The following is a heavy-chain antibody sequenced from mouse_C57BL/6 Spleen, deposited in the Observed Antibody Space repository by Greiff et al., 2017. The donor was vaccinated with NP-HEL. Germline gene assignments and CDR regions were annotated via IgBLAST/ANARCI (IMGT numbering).Heavy chain of an antibody. D-gene: IGHD2-2*01. CDR3: ARGMVTLDY. V-gene: IGHV1-52*01. J-gene: IGHJ2*01. Sequence: VQLQQSGAELVRPGSSVKLSCKASGYTFTSYWMHWVKQRPIQGLEWIGNIDPSDSETHYNQKFKDKATLTVDKSSSTAYMQLSSLTSEDSAVYYCARGMVTLDYWGQGTTLTVSS. CDR2: IDPSDSET. CDR1: GYTFTSYW.